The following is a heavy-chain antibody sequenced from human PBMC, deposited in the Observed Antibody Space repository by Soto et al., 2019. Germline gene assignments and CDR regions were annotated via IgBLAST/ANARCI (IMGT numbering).Heavy chain of an antibody. D-gene: IGHD3-3*01. CDR2: INPNSGAT. CDR1: GYTFTGYF. CDR3: ARGGGTILAPLP. J-gene: IGHJ5*02. Sequence: QVQLVQSGAEVKKPGASVKVSCRASGYTFTGYFMHWVRQAPGQGLEWMGWINPNSGATKYAQKFQGRVTLSRDTSLRTAYMELGGLRSDDTAVYYCARGGGTILAPLPWGQGTLVTVSS. V-gene: IGHV1-2*02.